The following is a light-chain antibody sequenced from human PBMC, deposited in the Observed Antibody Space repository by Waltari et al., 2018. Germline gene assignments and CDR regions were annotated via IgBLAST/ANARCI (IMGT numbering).Light chain of an antibody. Sequence: SCRDSQSVSRALAWYQQNPGQAPRLLIYGASNRATGIPDRFSGSGSVTDFSLIISRLEPRDFAVYYCQHYVSLPVTFGQGTKVEIK. CDR1: QSVSRA. J-gene: IGKJ1*01. CDR3: QHYVSLPVT. V-gene: IGKV3-20*01. CDR2: GAS.